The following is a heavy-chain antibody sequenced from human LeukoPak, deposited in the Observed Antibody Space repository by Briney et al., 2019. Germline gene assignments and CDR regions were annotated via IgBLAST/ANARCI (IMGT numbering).Heavy chain of an antibody. CDR1: GYTFTNYW. CDR3: ARPTAVAAGGSYSSFDL. CDR2: IYPDDSDT. D-gene: IGHD6-13*01. Sequence: GESLKISCEGSGYTFTNYWIGWVRQMPGKGLKWMGVIYPDDSDTKYSPSFQGQVTISADKSISTAYLQWSSLKTSDTAIYYCARPTAVAAGGSYSSFDLWGRGTLVIVSS. V-gene: IGHV5-51*01. J-gene: IGHJ2*01.